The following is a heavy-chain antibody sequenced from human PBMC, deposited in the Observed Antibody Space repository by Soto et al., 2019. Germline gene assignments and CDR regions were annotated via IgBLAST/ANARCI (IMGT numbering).Heavy chain of an antibody. CDR3: AREAEDPNFDY. D-gene: IGHD2-15*01. V-gene: IGHV1-46*03. CDR2: INPSGGST. Sequence: ASVEVSCKASGYTFTSYDINWARQAPGQGLEWMGIINPSGGSTSYAQKFQGRVTMTRNTSTSTVYMELSSLRSEDTAVYYCAREAEDPNFDYWGQGTLVTVSS. CDR1: GYTFTSYD. J-gene: IGHJ4*02.